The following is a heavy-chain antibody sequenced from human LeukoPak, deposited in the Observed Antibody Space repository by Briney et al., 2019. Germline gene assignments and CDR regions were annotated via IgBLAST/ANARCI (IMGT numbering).Heavy chain of an antibody. V-gene: IGHV3-23*01. Sequence: GGSLRLSCAASGFTFTSYGMSWVRQAPGKGLEWVSVISGSGGSTNYADSVKGRFTISRDNFKNTLYLQMNSLRAEDTAVYYCAKDGWNDMPDYWGQGTLVTVSS. CDR3: AKDGWNDMPDY. CDR2: ISGSGGST. CDR1: GFTFTSYG. D-gene: IGHD1-1*01. J-gene: IGHJ4*02.